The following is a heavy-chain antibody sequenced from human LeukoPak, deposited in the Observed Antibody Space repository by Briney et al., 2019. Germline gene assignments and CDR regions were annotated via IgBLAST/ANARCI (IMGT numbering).Heavy chain of an antibody. V-gene: IGHV1-18*04. CDR3: ARAGGYSYQLTEGGDAFDI. D-gene: IGHD5-18*01. J-gene: IGHJ3*02. Sequence: ASVKVSCKASGYTFTSYGISWVRQAPGQGLEWMGWISAYNGNTNYAQKLQGRVTMTTDTSTSTAYMELRSLRSDDTAVYYCARAGGYSYQLTEGGDAFDIWGQGTTVTVSS. CDR2: ISAYNGNT. CDR1: GYTFTSYG.